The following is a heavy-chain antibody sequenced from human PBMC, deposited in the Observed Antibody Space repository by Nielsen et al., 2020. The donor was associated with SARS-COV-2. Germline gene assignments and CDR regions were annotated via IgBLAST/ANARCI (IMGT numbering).Heavy chain of an antibody. CDR1: GASVGSYY. D-gene: IGHD2-15*01. CDR2: ISYSGTT. V-gene: IGHV4-59*02. CDR3: AREGLQLWDD. Sequence: SETLSLTCTVSGASVGSYYWGWIRQPPGKELERIGFISYSGTTSYNPSLKGRVTISLDTSNNQFSLRLSSVTAADTAVYYCAREGLQLWDDWGQGTLVTVSS. J-gene: IGHJ4*02.